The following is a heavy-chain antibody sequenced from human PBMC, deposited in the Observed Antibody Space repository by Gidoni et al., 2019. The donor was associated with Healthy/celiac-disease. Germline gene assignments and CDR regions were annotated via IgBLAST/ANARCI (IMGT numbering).Heavy chain of an antibody. CDR1: GLPFSSYA. CDR3: AKPWAGVAARLYYFDY. Sequence: EVQLLASGGGLVQPGGSLRLSCAASGLPFSSYAMSWVRPAPGKGLEWVSAISGSGGSTYYADSVKGRFTISRDNSKNTRYLQMNSLRAEDTAVYYCAKPWAGVAARLYYFDYWGQGTLVTVSS. CDR2: ISGSGGST. V-gene: IGHV3-23*01. D-gene: IGHD6-6*01. J-gene: IGHJ4*02.